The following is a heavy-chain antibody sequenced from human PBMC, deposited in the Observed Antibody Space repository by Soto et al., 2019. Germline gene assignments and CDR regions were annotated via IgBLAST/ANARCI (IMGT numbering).Heavy chain of an antibody. CDR2: INTDSGGT. V-gene: IGHV1-2*02. CDR3: AREIRSGYYKYWYFDL. J-gene: IGHJ2*01. D-gene: IGHD3-3*01. CDR1: GYSFTVYH. Sequence: QGQLVQSGAEVKKPGASVKVSCKASGYSFTVYHMHWVRQAPGQGLEWMGWINTDSGGTKYAQKFEGRVTMNGDTSINTAYMELSNLISDDTAVYYCAREIRSGYYKYWYFDLWGRGTLITVSS.